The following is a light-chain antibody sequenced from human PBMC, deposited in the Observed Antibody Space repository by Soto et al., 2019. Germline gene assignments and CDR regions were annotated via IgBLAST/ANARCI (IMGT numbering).Light chain of an antibody. J-gene: IGKJ4*01. V-gene: IGKV1-39*01. CDR3: QESYTTYAVT. Sequence: DIQVTQSPSSLSASLGDRVTLTCRASENIDNYLNWYQQKQGEAPKLLIYATSTLQSGVPSRFSGSGSGTEFTLTISSLQAEDFATYFCQESYTTYAVTFGGGTKVDIK. CDR2: ATS. CDR1: ENIDNY.